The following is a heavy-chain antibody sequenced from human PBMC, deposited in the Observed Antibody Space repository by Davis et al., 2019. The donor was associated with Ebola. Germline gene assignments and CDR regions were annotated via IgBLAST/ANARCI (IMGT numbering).Heavy chain of an antibody. V-gene: IGHV4-39*07. Sequence: SETLSLTCTVSGGSISSNSYYWGWIRQPPGKGLEWIGTIYYSGSTYYNPSLKSRVTISVDTSKNQFSLKLSSVTAADKAVYYCARDGVGGTTYYYYMDVWGKGTTVTVSS. J-gene: IGHJ6*03. CDR3: ARDGVGGTTYYYYMDV. CDR2: IYYSGST. CDR1: GGSISSNSYY. D-gene: IGHD1-26*01.